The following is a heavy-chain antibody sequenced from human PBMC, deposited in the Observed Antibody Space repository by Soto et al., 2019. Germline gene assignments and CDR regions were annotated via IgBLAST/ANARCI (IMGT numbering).Heavy chain of an antibody. Sequence: GGSLRLSCASSGFTFSSYAMSWVRQAPGKGLEWVSAISGSGGSTYYADSVKGRFTISRDNSKNTLYLQMNSLRAEDTAVYYCAKVVVAAMDAFDIWGQGTMVTVSS. CDR2: ISGSGGST. CDR1: GFTFSSYA. V-gene: IGHV3-23*01. J-gene: IGHJ3*02. D-gene: IGHD2-15*01. CDR3: AKVVVAAMDAFDI.